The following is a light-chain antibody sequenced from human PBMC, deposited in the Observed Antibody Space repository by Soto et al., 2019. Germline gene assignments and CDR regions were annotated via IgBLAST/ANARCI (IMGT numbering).Light chain of an antibody. CDR2: SNN. CDR3: CSYVNGGTYV. J-gene: IGLJ1*01. CDR1: SSNIGSNT. Sequence: QSVLTQPPSASGTPGQRVTISCSGSSSNIGSNTVNWYQQLPGTAPKLLIYSNNQRPSGVPDRFSGSKSGTSASLAISGLQSEDEADYYCCSYVNGGTYVFGAGTKLTVL. V-gene: IGLV1-44*01.